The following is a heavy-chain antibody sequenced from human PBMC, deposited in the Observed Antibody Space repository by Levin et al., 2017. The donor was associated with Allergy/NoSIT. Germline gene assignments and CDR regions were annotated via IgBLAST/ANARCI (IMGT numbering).Heavy chain of an antibody. V-gene: IGHV5-51*01. CDR1: GYSFTSYW. CDR2: IYPGDSDT. J-gene: IGHJ4*02. D-gene: IGHD6-13*01. Sequence: KVSCKGSGYSFTSYWIGWVRQMPGKGLEWMGIIYPGDSDTRYSLSFQGPVPISADKSISTAYLQWSSLKASDTAMYYCARQEGEQQLVPFDYWGQGTLVTVSS. CDR3: ARQEGEQQLVPFDY.